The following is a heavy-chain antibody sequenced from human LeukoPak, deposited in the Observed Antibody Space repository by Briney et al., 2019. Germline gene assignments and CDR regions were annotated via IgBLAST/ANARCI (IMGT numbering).Heavy chain of an antibody. V-gene: IGHV4-4*02. CDR2: VHKSGST. CDR3: ARVSGATITTYYGMDV. CDR1: TDSITSNW. Sequence: PSETLSLTCAVSTDSITSNWWSWIRQPPGKGLEWIGEVHKSGSTNYYPSLQSRVTISIDKSKNQIALELTSVTAADTAVYYCARVSGATITTYYGMDVWGQGTTVTVS. D-gene: IGHD5-12*01. J-gene: IGHJ6*02.